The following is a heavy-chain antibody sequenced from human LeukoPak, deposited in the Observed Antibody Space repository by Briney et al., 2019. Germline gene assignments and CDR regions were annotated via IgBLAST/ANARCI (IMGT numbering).Heavy chain of an antibody. D-gene: IGHD6-19*01. CDR3: ARDTTVASGMQY. V-gene: IGHV4-59*01. Sequence: PSETLSLTCTVSGGSISTFSWSWTRQFPGKGLEWIGSIYIKSTNYNPSLKSRVAISVDTSKNQFSLRLDSVTTADTAVYYCARDTTVASGMQYWGQGTLVTVSS. J-gene: IGHJ4*02. CDR1: GGSISTFS. CDR2: IYIKST.